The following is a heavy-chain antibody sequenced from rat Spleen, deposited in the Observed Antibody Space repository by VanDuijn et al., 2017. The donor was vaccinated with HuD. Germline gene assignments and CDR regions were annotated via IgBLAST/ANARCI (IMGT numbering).Heavy chain of an antibody. Sequence: EVQLVESGGGLVQPGRSLKLSCAASGFTFSDFYMAWVRQAPKKGLEWVASIKFEDFTPYYRDSGMGRFTISRDDGESTLYLQMNSLRSEDTATYYCVRLYNNHGYWYFDFWGPGTMVTVSS. J-gene: IGHJ1*01. CDR2: IKFEDFTP. CDR3: VRLYNNHGYWYFDF. D-gene: IGHD1-5*01. V-gene: IGHV5-22*01. CDR1: GFTFSDFY.